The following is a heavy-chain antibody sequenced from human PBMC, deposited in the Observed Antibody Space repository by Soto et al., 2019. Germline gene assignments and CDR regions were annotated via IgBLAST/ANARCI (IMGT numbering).Heavy chain of an antibody. D-gene: IGHD4-17*01. V-gene: IGHV3-66*01. CDR2: IYSGGNT. CDR3: ARDPWGGDLGDY. Sequence: DVQLVESGGGLVLRGESLRLSCAASGFTVGSAYMSWVRQAPGKGLEWVAGIYSGGNTYYADSVKGRFTISRDTSKIMLDRQRNSLRAEDAAINYWARDPWGGDLGDYCGQGTLVTFSS. CDR1: GFTVGSAY. J-gene: IGHJ4*02.